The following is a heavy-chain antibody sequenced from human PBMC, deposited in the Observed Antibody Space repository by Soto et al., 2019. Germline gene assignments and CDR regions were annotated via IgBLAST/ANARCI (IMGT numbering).Heavy chain of an antibody. CDR3: ARVRFLYSSSWPPSDKVFDP. Sequence: KPSETLSLTCTVSGGSISSYYWSWIRQPPGKGLEWIGYIYYSGSTNYNPSLKSRVTISVDTSKNQFSLKLSSVTAADTAVYYCARVRFLYSSSWPPSDKVFDPWGQGTLVTVSS. J-gene: IGHJ5*02. V-gene: IGHV4-59*01. CDR2: IYYSGST. D-gene: IGHD6-13*01. CDR1: GGSISSYY.